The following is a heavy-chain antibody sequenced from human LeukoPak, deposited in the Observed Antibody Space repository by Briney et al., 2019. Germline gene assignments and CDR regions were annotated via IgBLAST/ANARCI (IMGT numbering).Heavy chain of an antibody. D-gene: IGHD5-18*01. J-gene: IGHJ4*02. CDR3: ARDVPDSYGYRSSSDY. V-gene: IGHV1-18*01. CDR2: ISAYDGNT. CDR1: GYTFTSYG. Sequence: GASVKVSCKASGYTFTSYGISWVRQAPGQGLEWMGWISAYDGNTNYAQKLQGRVTMTTDTSTSTAYMELRSLRSDDTAVYYCARDVPDSYGYRSSSDYWGQGTLVTVSS.